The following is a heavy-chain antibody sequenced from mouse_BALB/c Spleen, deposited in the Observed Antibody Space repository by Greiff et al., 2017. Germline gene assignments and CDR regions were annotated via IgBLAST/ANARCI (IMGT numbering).Heavy chain of an antibody. CDR1: GYSITSDYA. CDR3: ARQLGYGAMDY. Sequence: DVHLVESGPGLVKPSQSLSLTCTVTGYSITSDYAWNWIRQFPGNKLEWMGYISYSGSTSYNPSLKSRISITRDTSKNQFFLQLNSVTTEDTATYYCARQLGYGAMDYWGQGTSVTVSS. D-gene: IGHD3-1*01. V-gene: IGHV3-2*02. CDR2: ISYSGST. J-gene: IGHJ4*01.